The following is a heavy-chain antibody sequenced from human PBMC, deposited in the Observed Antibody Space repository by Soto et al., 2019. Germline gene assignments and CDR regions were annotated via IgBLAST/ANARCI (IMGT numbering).Heavy chain of an antibody. J-gene: IGHJ4*02. D-gene: IGHD3-16*02. Sequence: GGSLRLSCAASGFKFSNYWMSWVRQAPGKGLEWVGNIKNDTSEAHYADSVKGRFTITRDNIKNFLFLQMNGLRADDTASYYCARDGLLFSGPYRPSRFDYWGLGTLVTVSS. CDR1: GFKFSNYW. V-gene: IGHV3-7*03. CDR3: ARDGLLFSGPYRPSRFDY. CDR2: IKNDTSEA.